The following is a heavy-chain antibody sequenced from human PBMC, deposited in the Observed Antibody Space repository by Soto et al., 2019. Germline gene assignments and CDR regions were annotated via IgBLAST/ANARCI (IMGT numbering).Heavy chain of an antibody. CDR1: GYTFTDRP. V-gene: IGHV1-45*01. CDR2: ISPSSGST. CDR3: ARSTGSHDTFDV. J-gene: IGHJ3*01. D-gene: IGHD3-9*01. Sequence: QIQLLQSGAEVRRTGSLVKLSCKASGYTFTDRPLHWVRQAPGQALEWMGWISPSSGSTKYAQNFEGRATITRDRPSSTIYICISRLKSEDTATYYWARSTGSHDTFDVWGQGTLVSVTS.